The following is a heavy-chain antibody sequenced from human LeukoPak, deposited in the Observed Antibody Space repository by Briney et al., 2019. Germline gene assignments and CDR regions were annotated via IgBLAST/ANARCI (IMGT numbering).Heavy chain of an antibody. CDR1: GFTFDDYA. V-gene: IGHV3-9*01. Sequence: GGSLRLSCAASGFTFDDYAMHWVRQAPGKGLEWVSGISWNSGSIGYADSVKGRFTISRDNAKNSLYLQMNSLRAEDTALYYCAKDGHGYSYGLYYFDYWGQGTLVTVSS. J-gene: IGHJ4*02. D-gene: IGHD5-18*01. CDR2: ISWNSGSI. CDR3: AKDGHGYSYGLYYFDY.